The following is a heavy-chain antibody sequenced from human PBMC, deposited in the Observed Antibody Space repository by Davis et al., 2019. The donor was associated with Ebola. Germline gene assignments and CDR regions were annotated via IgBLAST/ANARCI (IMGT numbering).Heavy chain of an antibody. D-gene: IGHD6-19*01. CDR1: GFTFSSYS. Sequence: GESLKISCAASGFTFSSYSMNWVRQAPGKGLEWVSSISSSSSYIYYADSVKGRFTISRDNAKNSLYLQMNSLRAEDTAVYYCARDPYSSGFFDYWGQGTLVTVSS. CDR2: ISSSSSYI. V-gene: IGHV3-21*01. J-gene: IGHJ4*02. CDR3: ARDPYSSGFFDY.